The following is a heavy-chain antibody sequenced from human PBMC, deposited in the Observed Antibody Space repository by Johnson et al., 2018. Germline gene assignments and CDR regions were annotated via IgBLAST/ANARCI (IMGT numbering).Heavy chain of an antibody. CDR3: AKYIFRGPIILDN. CDR1: GFTFASYP. D-gene: IGHD3-10*01. CDR2: IGTADDT. J-gene: IGHJ4*02. Sequence: VQLVESGGGLVQPGGSLRLSCAASGFTFASYPMSWVRQAPGKGLEWVSTIGTADDTYYAGSVRGRFTISRAISKNTVCLQMNSLRAEDTAVYFCAKYIFRGPIILDNWGQGTLVTVS. V-gene: IGHV3-23*04.